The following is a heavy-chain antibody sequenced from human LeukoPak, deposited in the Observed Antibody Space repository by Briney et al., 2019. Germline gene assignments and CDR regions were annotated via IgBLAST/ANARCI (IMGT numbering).Heavy chain of an antibody. CDR2: INPNSGGT. CDR3: ARDADIVGAANYFDY. D-gene: IGHD1-26*01. J-gene: IGHJ4*02. CDR1: GYTFTGYY. Sequence: GASVKVSCKASGYTFTGYYMHWVRQAPGQGLEWMGRINPNSGGTNYAQKFQGRVTMTRDTSISTAYMELSRLRSDDTAVYYCARDADIVGAANYFDYWGQGTLVTVSS. V-gene: IGHV1-2*06.